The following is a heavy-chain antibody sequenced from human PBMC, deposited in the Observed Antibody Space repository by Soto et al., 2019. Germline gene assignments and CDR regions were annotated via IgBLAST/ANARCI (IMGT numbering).Heavy chain of an antibody. V-gene: IGHV3-30*03. J-gene: IGHJ4*02. Sequence: QPGGSLRLSCAASGFTFSSYSMNWVRQAPGKGLEWVAVISYDGSNKYYTDSVKGRFTMSRDNAKYSLTLQMNSLRAEDTAVYYCARNLPAGNPMQFDTWGQGALVTVSS. CDR2: ISYDGSNK. CDR3: ARNLPAGNPMQFDT. CDR1: GFTFSSYS. D-gene: IGHD6-13*01.